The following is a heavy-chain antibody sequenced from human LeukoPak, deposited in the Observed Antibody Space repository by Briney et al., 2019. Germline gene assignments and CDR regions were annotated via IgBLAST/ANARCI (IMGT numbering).Heavy chain of an antibody. CDR2: NHYSGST. J-gene: IGHJ6*02. Sequence: SETLSLTCTVSGGSISDYYWNWIRQPPGKGLEGIGNNHYSGSTNYNPSLKSRVTISVDTSKNQFSLKLSSVTAADTAVYFCARYDFLTGSSCVGAMDVWGQGTTVTVSS. V-gene: IGHV4-59*01. CDR3: ARYDFLTGSSCVGAMDV. CDR1: GGSISDYY. D-gene: IGHD3-9*01.